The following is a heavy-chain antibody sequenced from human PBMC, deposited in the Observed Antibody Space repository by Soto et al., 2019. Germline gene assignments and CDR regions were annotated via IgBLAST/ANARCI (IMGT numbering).Heavy chain of an antibody. V-gene: IGHV1-69*02. Sequence: SVKVSCKASGGTFSSYTISWVRQAPGQGLEWMGRIIPILGIANYAQKFQGRVTITADKSTSTAYMELSSLRSEDTAVYYCAADDLNNWFDPWGQGTLVTVSS. CDR1: GGTFSSYT. J-gene: IGHJ5*02. CDR2: IIPILGIA. D-gene: IGHD2-21*02. CDR3: AADDLNNWFDP.